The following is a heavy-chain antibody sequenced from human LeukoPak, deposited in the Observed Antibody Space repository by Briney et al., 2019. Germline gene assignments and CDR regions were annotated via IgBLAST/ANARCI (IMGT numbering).Heavy chain of an antibody. V-gene: IGHV3-11*01. CDR1: GFTFSDYY. J-gene: IGHJ4*02. D-gene: IGHD5-18*01. Sequence: GGSLRLSCAASGFTFSDYYMSWIRQAPGKGLEWASYISGGSSTIYYADSLKGRFTVSRDNAKNSLYLLMNSLRAEDTAVYYCAKGLAKQLWLSPPYWGQGTLVTVSS. CDR2: ISGGSSTI. CDR3: AKGLAKQLWLSPPY.